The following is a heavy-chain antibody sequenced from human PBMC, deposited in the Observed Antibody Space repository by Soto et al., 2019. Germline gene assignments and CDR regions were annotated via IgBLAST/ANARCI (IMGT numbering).Heavy chain of an antibody. D-gene: IGHD4-4*01. Sequence: LRLSCAASGFTFSGSAMHWVRQASGKGLEWVGRIRSKANSYATAYAASVKGRFIISRDDSKNTAYLQMNSLKTEDTAVYYCTRPGYSNYYYYGMDVWGQGTTVTVS. CDR2: IRSKANSYAT. V-gene: IGHV3-73*01. CDR1: GFTFSGSA. J-gene: IGHJ6*02. CDR3: TRPGYSNYYYYGMDV.